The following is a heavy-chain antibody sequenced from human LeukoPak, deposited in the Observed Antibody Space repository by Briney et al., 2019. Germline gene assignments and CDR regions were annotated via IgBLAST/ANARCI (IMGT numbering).Heavy chain of an antibody. J-gene: IGHJ4*02. D-gene: IGHD6-6*01. CDR3: ARKYSAFDY. CDR2: IYYHGST. CDR1: GDTISSYSNYK. V-gene: IGHV4-61*01. Sequence: PSETLSLTCAVSGDTISSYSNYKCSWIRQPPGKGLEWIGYIYYHGSTNYNPSLKSRVTFSVDTSKNQFSLKLSSVTAADTAVYYCARKYSAFDYWGQGTLVTVSS.